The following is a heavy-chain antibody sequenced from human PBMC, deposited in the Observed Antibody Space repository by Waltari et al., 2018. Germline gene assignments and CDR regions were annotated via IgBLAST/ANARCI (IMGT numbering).Heavy chain of an antibody. CDR2: INPSSGAT. D-gene: IGHD2-15*01. V-gene: IGHV1-2*02. CDR1: GFTFTGYY. CDR3: ARDIKLVVAATPLLFDY. Sequence: QVQLVQSGAEVKKPGASVKVSCKASGFTFTGYYMHWVRQAPGQGLEWMGWINPSSGATNYAQKFQGRVTMTRDTSISTAYMEGSRLRSDDTAVYYCARDIKLVVAATPLLFDYWGQGTLVTVSS. J-gene: IGHJ4*02.